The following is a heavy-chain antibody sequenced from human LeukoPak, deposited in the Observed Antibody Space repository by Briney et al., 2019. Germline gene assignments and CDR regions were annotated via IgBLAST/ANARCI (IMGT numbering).Heavy chain of an antibody. V-gene: IGHV3-64*01. CDR2: ISSTGGST. J-gene: IGHJ4*02. D-gene: IGHD2-2*01. CDR1: GFTFSDYA. CDR3: ARGPFYCSSISGYTFDY. Sequence: GGSLRLSCAASGFTFSDYAMHWVRQAPGKGLEYVSAISSTGGSTYYANSVKGRFTISRDNSKNTLYLQMGSLRAEDMAVYYCARGPFYCSSISGYTFDYWGQGTLVTVSS.